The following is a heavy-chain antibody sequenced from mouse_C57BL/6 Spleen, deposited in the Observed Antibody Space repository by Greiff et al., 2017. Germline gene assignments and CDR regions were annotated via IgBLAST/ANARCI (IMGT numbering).Heavy chain of an antibody. J-gene: IGHJ2*01. Sequence: QVQLQQSGPELVKPGASVKISCKASGYAFSSSWMNWVKQRPGKGLEWIGRIYPGDGDTNYNGKFKGKATLTADKSSSTAYMQLSSLTSEDSAVYFCGGNSFDYWGQGTTLTVSS. CDR3: GGNSFDY. V-gene: IGHV1-82*01. CDR2: IYPGDGDT. D-gene: IGHD1-1*01. CDR1: GYAFSSSW.